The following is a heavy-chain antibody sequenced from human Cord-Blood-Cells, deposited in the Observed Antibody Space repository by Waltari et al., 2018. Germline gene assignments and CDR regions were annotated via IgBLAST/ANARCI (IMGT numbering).Heavy chain of an antibody. J-gene: IGHJ4*02. D-gene: IGHD1-26*01. V-gene: IGHV4-4*03. Sequence: QVQLQESAPGLVKHPGTMSRTCAVSGGSISSSNWWSGVRQPPGKGLEWIGEIYHMGSTNYNPSLKSRVTISVDKSKNQFSRKLSSVTAADTAVYYCARDNADGSYYRFDYGGQGTLVTVSS. CDR1: GGSISSSNW. CDR3: ARDNADGSYYRFDY. CDR2: IYHMGST.